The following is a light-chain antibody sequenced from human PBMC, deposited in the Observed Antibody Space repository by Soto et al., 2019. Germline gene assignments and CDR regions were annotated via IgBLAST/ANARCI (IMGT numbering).Light chain of an antibody. J-gene: IGKJ1*01. CDR2: GAS. CDR3: QQYDTSPRT. V-gene: IGKV3-20*01. CDR1: QTVNSIY. Sequence: EIVLTQSPGTLSLYRGERATLSCRASQTVNSIYFAWYQRKPGQAPRLLIYGASNRATGIPDRFSGGGSGTDFTLTISRLEAEDFGVYYCQQYDTSPRTFGQGTKVDIK.